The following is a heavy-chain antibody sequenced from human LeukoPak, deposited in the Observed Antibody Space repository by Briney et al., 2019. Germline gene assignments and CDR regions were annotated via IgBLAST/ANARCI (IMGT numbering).Heavy chain of an antibody. CDR3: ARFIAAGTNDWFDP. CDR1: GFTFSSHW. CDR2: IKQDGSEK. D-gene: IGHD6-13*01. V-gene: IGHV3-7*01. Sequence: GGSLRLSCAASGFTFSSHWMSWVRQAPGKGLEWVANIKQDGSEKYYVDSVKGRFTISRDNAKNSLYLQMNSLRAEDTAVYYCARFIAAGTNDWFDPWGQGTLVTVSS. J-gene: IGHJ5*02.